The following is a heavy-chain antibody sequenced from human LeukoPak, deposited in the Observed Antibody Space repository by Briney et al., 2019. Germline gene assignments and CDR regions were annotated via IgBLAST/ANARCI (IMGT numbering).Heavy chain of an antibody. D-gene: IGHD3-16*02. CDR1: GFTFSSYS. J-gene: IGHJ4*02. V-gene: IGHV3-21*01. CDR3: ARDAYDYVWGSYRSSYYFDY. Sequence: PGGSLRLSCAASGFTFSSYSMNWVRQAPGKGLEWVSSISSSSSYIYYADSVKGRFTISRDNAKNSLYLQMNSLRAEDTAVYYCARDAYDYVWGSYRSSYYFDYWGQGALVTVSS. CDR2: ISSSSSYI.